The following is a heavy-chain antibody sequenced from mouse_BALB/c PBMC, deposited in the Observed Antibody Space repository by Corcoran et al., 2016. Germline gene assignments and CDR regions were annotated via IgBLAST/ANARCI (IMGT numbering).Heavy chain of an antibody. J-gene: IGHJ1*01. Sequence: EVQLQQSGAELVKPGASVKLSCTASGFNIKDTYMHWVKQRPEQGLEWIGRIDPANGNTKYDPKFHGKATITADTSSNTAYLQLSSLTSEYTAVDYCARCYWYFDVWGAGTTVTVSS. V-gene: IGHV14-3*02. CDR1: GFNIKDTY. CDR2: IDPANGNT. CDR3: ARCYWYFDV.